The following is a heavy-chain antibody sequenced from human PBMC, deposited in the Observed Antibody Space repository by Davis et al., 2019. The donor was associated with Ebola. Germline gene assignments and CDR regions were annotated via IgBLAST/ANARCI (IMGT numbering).Heavy chain of an antibody. CDR2: ISGSGGST. CDR3: ASGRQGRAVAGTYYFDY. Sequence: GESLKISCAASGFTFSSYAMSWVRQAPGKGLEWVSAISGSGGSTYYADSVKGRFTISRDNSKNTLYLQMNSLRAEDTAVYYCASGRQGRAVAGTYYFDYWGQGTLVTVSS. D-gene: IGHD6-19*01. CDR1: GFTFSSYA. V-gene: IGHV3-23*01. J-gene: IGHJ4*02.